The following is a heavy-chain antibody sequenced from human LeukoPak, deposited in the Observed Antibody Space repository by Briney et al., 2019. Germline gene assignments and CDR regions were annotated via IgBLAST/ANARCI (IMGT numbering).Heavy chain of an antibody. CDR1: GFTFSSYE. V-gene: IGHV3-49*04. CDR2: IRCKAYGGTT. J-gene: IGHJ3*02. D-gene: IGHD2-8*01. CDR3: TWSSRFDAFDI. Sequence: PGGSLRLSCAASGFTFSSYEMNWVGQAPGKGLEGVGFIRCKAYGGTTEYAVSVKGRFTIARDDSKRFVYLQMNSLKTEDTAVYYCTWSSRFDAFDIWGQGTMVTVSS.